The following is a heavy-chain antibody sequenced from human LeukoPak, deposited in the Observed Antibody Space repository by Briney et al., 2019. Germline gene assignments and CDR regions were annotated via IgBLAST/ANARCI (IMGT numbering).Heavy chain of an antibody. CDR2: ISGSGGST. J-gene: IGHJ5*02. D-gene: IGHD4-17*01. CDR3: MNDCGDYSHEGDP. Sequence: GGSLRLSCAASGFTFSSYAMSWVRQAPGKGLEWVSAISGSGGSTYYADSVKGRFTISRDNSKNTLYLQMNSLRAEDTAVYYCMNDCGDYSHEGDPWGQGTLVTVSS. V-gene: IGHV3-23*01. CDR1: GFTFSSYA.